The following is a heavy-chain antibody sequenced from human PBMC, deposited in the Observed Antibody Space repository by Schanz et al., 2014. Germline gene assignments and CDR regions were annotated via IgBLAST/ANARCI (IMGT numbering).Heavy chain of an antibody. CDR3: ARLSVAGRPHVNYWYFDL. J-gene: IGHJ2*01. CDR1: GYTTFTDYY. Sequence: QVQLVQSGAEVKKPGASVKVSCKASGYTTFTDYYLHWVRQAPGQGLEWMGWINPNSGDTNYAQKLQGWVTMTRDTSISTAYMEVSRLKSDDTAVYYCARLSVAGRPHVNYWYFDLWGRGTLVTVSS. CDR2: INPNSGDT. D-gene: IGHD6-19*01. V-gene: IGHV1-2*04.